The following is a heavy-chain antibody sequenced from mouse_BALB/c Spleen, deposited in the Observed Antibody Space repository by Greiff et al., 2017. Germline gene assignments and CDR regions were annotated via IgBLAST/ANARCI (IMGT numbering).Heavy chain of an antibody. D-gene: IGHD1-2*01. V-gene: IGHV1-7*01. CDR3: AGVGHITTATFDY. Sequence: VQLQQSGAELAKPGASVKMSCKASGYTFTSYWMHWVKQRPGQGLEWIGYINPSTGYTEYNQKFKDKATLTADKSSSTAYMQLSSLTSEDSAVYCCAGVGHITTATFDYWGQGTTLTVSS. J-gene: IGHJ2*01. CDR2: INPSTGYT. CDR1: GYTFTSYW.